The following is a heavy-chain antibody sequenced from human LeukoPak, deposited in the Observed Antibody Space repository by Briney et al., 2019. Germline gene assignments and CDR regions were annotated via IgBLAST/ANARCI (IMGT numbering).Heavy chain of an antibody. CDR2: INHSGST. V-gene: IGHV4-34*01. J-gene: IGHJ5*02. CDR1: GFTFSDYY. Sequence: LRLSCAASGFTFSDYYMSWIRQAPGKGLEWIGEINHSGSTNYNPSLKSRVTISVDTSRNQFSLKLSSVTAADTAVYYCARGGAVWSGYYKSPYNWFDPWGQGTLVTVSS. D-gene: IGHD3-3*01. CDR3: ARGGAVWSGYYKSPYNWFDP.